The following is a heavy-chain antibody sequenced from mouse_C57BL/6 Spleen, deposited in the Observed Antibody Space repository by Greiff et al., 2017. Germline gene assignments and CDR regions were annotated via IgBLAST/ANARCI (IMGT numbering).Heavy chain of an antibody. J-gene: IGHJ3*01. D-gene: IGHD2-1*01. Sequence: EVNVVESGGGLVKPGGSLKLSCAASGFTFSDYGMHWVRQAPEKGLEWVAYISSGSSTIYYADTVKGRFTISRDNAKNTLFLQMTSLRSEDTAMYYCARGNYVGWFAYWGQGTLVTVSA. CDR1: GFTFSDYG. CDR2: ISSGSSTI. CDR3: ARGNYVGWFAY. V-gene: IGHV5-17*01.